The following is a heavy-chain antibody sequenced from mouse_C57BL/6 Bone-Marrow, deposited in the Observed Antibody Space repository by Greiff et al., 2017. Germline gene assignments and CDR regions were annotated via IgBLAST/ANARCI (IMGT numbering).Heavy chain of an antibody. CDR2: IYPGNGNT. CDR3: TREYYDGYPFDD. Sequence: EVQRVESGTVLARPGASVKMSCKTSGYTFTSYCMHWVKQRPGQGLEWIGAIYPGNGNTSYTQKFKGKAKLTAVTSASTAYMELSSLTDKRCPVYYCTREYYDGYPFDDWGQGTTLTVSS. CDR1: GYTFTSYC. D-gene: IGHD2-3*01. J-gene: IGHJ2*01. V-gene: IGHV1-5*01.